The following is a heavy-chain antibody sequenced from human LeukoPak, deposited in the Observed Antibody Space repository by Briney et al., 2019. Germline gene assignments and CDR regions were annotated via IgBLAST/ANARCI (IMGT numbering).Heavy chain of an antibody. Sequence: PGGSLRLSCAASGFTFTRYWMSWVRQAPGQGLEWVANINQDGSEKYHVDSVKGRFTISRDNAKNSLYLQMNSLRAEDTAVYYCVGENNMGVWGKGTTVIVSS. CDR1: GFTFTRYW. V-gene: IGHV3-7*01. CDR3: VGENNMGV. J-gene: IGHJ6*03. CDR2: INQDGSEK. D-gene: IGHD3-10*01.